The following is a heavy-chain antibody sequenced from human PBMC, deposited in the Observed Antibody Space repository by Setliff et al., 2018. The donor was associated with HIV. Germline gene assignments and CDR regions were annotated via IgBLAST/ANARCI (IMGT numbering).Heavy chain of an antibody. V-gene: IGHV4-61*01. Sequence: SETLSLTCTISGDSISSGNYYWSWIRQPPGKGLEWIGYIYYSGSTYYNPSLQSRVIMSIDTSKNQFSLKLTSVTAADTAVYYCARRIDNSGSFPDKNWFDTWGQGSLVTVSS. CDR2: IYYSGST. CDR3: ARRIDNSGSFPDKNWFDT. D-gene: IGHD3-10*01. J-gene: IGHJ5*02. CDR1: GDSISSGNYY.